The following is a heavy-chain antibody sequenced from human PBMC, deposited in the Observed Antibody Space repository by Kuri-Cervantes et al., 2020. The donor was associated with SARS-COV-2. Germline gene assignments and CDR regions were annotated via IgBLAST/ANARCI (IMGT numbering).Heavy chain of an antibody. J-gene: IGHJ4*02. CDR3: ARDMAVHYYFDY. Sequence: GGSLRLSCAASGFTFSSYWMSWARQAPGKGLEWVANIKQDGSEKYYVDSVKGRFTISRDNAKNSLYLQMSSLRAEDTAVYYCARDMAVHYYFDYWGQGTLVTVSS. V-gene: IGHV3-7*01. CDR1: GFTFSSYW. CDR2: IKQDGSEK. D-gene: IGHD6-19*01.